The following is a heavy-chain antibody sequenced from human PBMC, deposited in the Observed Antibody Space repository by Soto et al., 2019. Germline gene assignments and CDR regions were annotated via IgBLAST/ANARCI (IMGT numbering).Heavy chain of an antibody. CDR3: ARPLFTGGYNYGDFDY. CDR2: ISYDGSNK. D-gene: IGHD5-12*01. CDR1: GFTFSSYA. V-gene: IGHV3-30-3*01. J-gene: IGHJ4*02. Sequence: LRLSCAASGFTFSSYAMHWVRQAPGKGLEWVAVISYDGSNKYYADSVKGRFTISRDNSKNTLYLQMNSLRAEDTAVYYCARPLFTGGYNYGDFDYWGQGTLVTVSS.